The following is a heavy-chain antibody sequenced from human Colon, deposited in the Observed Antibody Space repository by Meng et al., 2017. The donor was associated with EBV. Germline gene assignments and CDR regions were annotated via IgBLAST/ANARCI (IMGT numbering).Heavy chain of an antibody. CDR1: GGSISSSRNY. D-gene: IGHD3-16*01. CDR3: VRLGGFPGYYFDS. J-gene: IGHJ4*02. Sequence: QLQESGQGLLKPSQPLSLTCTVSGGSISSSRNYWAWIRQPPGKVLEWIGSIFYSGSTYYNPSLKSRVNISVDTSKNQFSLKLSSVTAADTAMYYCVRLGGFPGYYFDSWGQGTLVTVSS. V-gene: IGHV4-39*01. CDR2: IFYSGST.